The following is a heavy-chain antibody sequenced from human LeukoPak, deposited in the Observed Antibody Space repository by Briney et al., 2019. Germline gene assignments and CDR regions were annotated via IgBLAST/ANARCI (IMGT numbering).Heavy chain of an antibody. J-gene: IGHJ4*02. CDR2: ISGSGGGT. CDR3: AKGSSPVESEFDY. Sequence: GGSLRLSCAASGFTFSSYAMSWVRQAPGKGLEWVSAISGSGGGTYYADSVKGRFTISRDNSKNTLYLQMNSLRAEDTAVYYCAKGSSPVESEFDYWGQGTLVTVSS. V-gene: IGHV3-23*01. D-gene: IGHD1-14*01. CDR1: GFTFSSYA.